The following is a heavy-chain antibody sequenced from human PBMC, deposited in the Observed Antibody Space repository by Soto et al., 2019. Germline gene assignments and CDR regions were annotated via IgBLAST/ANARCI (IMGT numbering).Heavy chain of an antibody. D-gene: IGHD3-16*02. Sequence: GGSLRLSCTASGFTFSSYEMSWVGQAPGKGLEWVSYISSSGYTIHYADSVKGRFTISRDNAKNSLSLQMNSLRAEDTAVYYCARASQSFIEYFQHWGQGTLVTVSS. CDR1: GFTFSSYE. J-gene: IGHJ1*01. V-gene: IGHV3-48*03. CDR3: ARASQSFIEYFQH. CDR2: ISSSGYTI.